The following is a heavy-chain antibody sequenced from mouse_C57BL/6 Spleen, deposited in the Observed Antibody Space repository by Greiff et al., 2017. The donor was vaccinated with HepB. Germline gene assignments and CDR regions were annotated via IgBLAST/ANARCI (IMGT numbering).Heavy chain of an antibody. Sequence: VKVVESGAELVKPGASVKISCKASGYAFSSYWMNWVKQRPGKGLEWIGQIYPGDGDTNYNGKFKGKATLTADKSSSTAYMQLSSLTSEDSAVYFCAITTVVAYYFDYWGQGTTLTVSS. V-gene: IGHV1-80*01. CDR3: AITTVVAYYFDY. J-gene: IGHJ2*01. CDR1: GYAFSSYW. D-gene: IGHD1-1*01. CDR2: IYPGDGDT.